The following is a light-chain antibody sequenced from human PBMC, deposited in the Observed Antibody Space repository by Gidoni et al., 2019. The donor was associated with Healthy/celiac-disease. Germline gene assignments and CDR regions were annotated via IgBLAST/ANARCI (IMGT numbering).Light chain of an antibody. CDR2: EVS. CDR1: SSDVGGYNY. J-gene: IGLJ3*02. CDR3: SSYTSSSTRV. V-gene: IGLV2-14*01. Sequence: QSALTQPASVSGSPGQAITISCTGTSSDVGGYNYVSWYQQHPGKAPTPMIYEVSNRPSGVSNRFSGSKSGNTASQTISGLQAEDEADYYCSSYTSSSTRVFGGGTKLTVL.